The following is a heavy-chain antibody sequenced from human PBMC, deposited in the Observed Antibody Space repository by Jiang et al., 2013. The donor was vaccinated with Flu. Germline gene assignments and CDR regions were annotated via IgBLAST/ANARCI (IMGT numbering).Heavy chain of an antibody. J-gene: IGHJ4*03. CDR3: AKDRTSGSYFDY. CDR1: GFTFSDYD. CDR2: IRYDGSNE. Sequence: VQLVESGGAVVRPGGSLRLSCAATGFTFSDYDMHWVRQAPGKGLEWVALIRYDGSNEEYADSVKGRFTITRDDSKNTFFLQMKNLRTEDTAVYYCAKDRTSGSYFDYWGQGTLVIVSS. D-gene: IGHD1-26*01. V-gene: IGHV3-30*02.